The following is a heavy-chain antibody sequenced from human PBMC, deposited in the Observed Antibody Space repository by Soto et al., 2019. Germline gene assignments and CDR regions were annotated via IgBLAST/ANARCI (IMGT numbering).Heavy chain of an antibody. CDR1: GGSISSGGYY. Sequence: QVQLQESGPGLVKPSQTLSLTCTVSGGSISSGGYYWSWIRQHPGKGLEWIGYIYYSGSTYYNPSLKSRVTMSVDTSKTHFSLKLSSVTAADTAVYYCASGNYYGSGPDAFDIWGQGTMVTVSS. D-gene: IGHD3-10*01. J-gene: IGHJ3*02. CDR2: IYYSGST. V-gene: IGHV4-31*03. CDR3: ASGNYYGSGPDAFDI.